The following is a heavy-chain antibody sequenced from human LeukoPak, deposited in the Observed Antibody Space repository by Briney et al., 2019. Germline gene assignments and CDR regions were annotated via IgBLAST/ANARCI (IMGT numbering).Heavy chain of an antibody. D-gene: IGHD2-8*01. CDR3: ARDGCTNGVCFPDY. V-gene: IGHV7-4-1*02. Sequence: ASVKVSCKASGYTFTSYAMNWVRQAPGQGLEWMGWINTNTGNPTYARGFTGRFVFSLDTSVSTAYLQISSLKAEDTAVYYCARDGCTNGVCFPDYWGQGTLVTVSS. CDR2: INTNTGNP. CDR1: GYTFTSYA. J-gene: IGHJ4*02.